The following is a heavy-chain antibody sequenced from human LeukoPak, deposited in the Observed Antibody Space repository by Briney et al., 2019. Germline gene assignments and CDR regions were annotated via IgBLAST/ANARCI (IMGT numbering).Heavy chain of an antibody. V-gene: IGHV3-7*01. Sequence: GGSLRLSCAASGFTFSSYWMSWVRQAPGKRLEWVANIKQDGSEIDYVDSVKGRFTISRDNAKNSLDLQMNSLRVEDTAVYYCARGKLSFDYWGQGTLVTVSS. D-gene: IGHD4-23*01. CDR2: IKQDGSEI. CDR3: ARGKLSFDY. J-gene: IGHJ4*02. CDR1: GFTFSSYW.